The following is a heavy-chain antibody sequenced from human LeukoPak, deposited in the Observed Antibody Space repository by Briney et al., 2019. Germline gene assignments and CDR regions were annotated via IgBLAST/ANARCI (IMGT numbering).Heavy chain of an antibody. Sequence: SETLSLACAVYGGSFSGYYWSWIRQPPGKGLEWIGEISHSGSTNYNPSLKSRVTISVDTSKNQFSLKLSSVTAADTAVYYCARGRLDIVVVPAAQRRGWFDPWGQGTLVTVSS. CDR2: ISHSGST. CDR1: GGSFSGYY. CDR3: ARGRLDIVVVPAAQRRGWFDP. V-gene: IGHV4-34*01. J-gene: IGHJ5*02. D-gene: IGHD2-2*03.